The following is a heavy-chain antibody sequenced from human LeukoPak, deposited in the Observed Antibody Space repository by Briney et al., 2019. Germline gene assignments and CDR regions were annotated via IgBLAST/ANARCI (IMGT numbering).Heavy chain of an antibody. Sequence: SETLSLTCTVSGGSISSGGYYWSWIRQPPGKGLEWIGYIYYSGSTNYNPSLKSRVTISVDTSKNQFSLKLSSVTAADTAVYYCAREGGGDYDFWSGYYTNWFDPWGQGTLVTVSS. J-gene: IGHJ5*02. V-gene: IGHV4-61*08. D-gene: IGHD3-3*01. CDR2: IYYSGST. CDR3: AREGGGDYDFWSGYYTNWFDP. CDR1: GGSISSGGYY.